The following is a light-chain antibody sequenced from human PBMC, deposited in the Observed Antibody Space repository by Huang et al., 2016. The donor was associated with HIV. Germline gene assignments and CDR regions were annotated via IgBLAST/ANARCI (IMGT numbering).Light chain of an antibody. CDR2: WAS. J-gene: IGKJ3*01. CDR3: QQYYTTPGT. Sequence: DIVLTQSPDSLAVSLGERATINCSASRSIVYNSNNKNYLAWHQQKPGQSPKLLIYWASPRESGVPDRFSGSGSETDFTLTISSLQAEDVAVYFCQQYYTTPGTFGPGTTVHIK. CDR1: RSIVYNSNNKNY. V-gene: IGKV4-1*01.